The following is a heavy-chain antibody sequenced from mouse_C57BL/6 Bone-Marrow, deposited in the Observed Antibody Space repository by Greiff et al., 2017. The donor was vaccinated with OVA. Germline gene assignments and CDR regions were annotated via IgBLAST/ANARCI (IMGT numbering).Heavy chain of an antibody. J-gene: IGHJ4*01. CDR1: GFTFSSYA. Sequence: EVKLVESGEGLVKPGGSLKLSCAASGFTFSSYAMSWVRQTPEKRLEWVAYISSGGDYIYYADTVRGRFTISSDNARNTLYLQMSSLKSEDTAMYYCTREVTTVVEYYAMDYWGQGTSATVSS. CDR2: ISSGGDYI. V-gene: IGHV5-9-1*02. D-gene: IGHD1-1*01. CDR3: TREVTTVVEYYAMDY.